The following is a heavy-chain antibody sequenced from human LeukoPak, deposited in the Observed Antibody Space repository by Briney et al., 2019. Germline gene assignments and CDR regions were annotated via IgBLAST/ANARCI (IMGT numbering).Heavy chain of an antibody. V-gene: IGHV3-23*01. CDR1: GFTFNNYA. D-gene: IGHD3-9*01. J-gene: IGHJ6*04. CDR2: ITGLSDNI. Sequence: GGSLRLSCAASGFTFNNYAMSWVRQAPGKGLEWFSVITGLSDNIDYAESVKGRFTISRDNSKNTLYLQMNSLRAEDTALYYCVKGRTGSRYSAMDVWAKGTTVTVSS. CDR3: VKGRTGSRYSAMDV.